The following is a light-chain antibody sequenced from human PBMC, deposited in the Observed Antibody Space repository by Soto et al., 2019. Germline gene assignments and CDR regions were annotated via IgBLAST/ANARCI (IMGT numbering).Light chain of an antibody. V-gene: IGKV3-15*01. J-gene: IGKJ3*01. CDR2: GAS. Sequence: EIMMTQSPGTLSVSPGEGATLSCTASQSVNLTLAWYQQKPGQPPRLILYGASTRDTGIPVRFRGSGSGTEFTLTISSPQSEESEVYYCHQYTSCTRGTCGPGTKVKSK. CDR3: HQYTSCTRGT. CDR1: QSVNLT.